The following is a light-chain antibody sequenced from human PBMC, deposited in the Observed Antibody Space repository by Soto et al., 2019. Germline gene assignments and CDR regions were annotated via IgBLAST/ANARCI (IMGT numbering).Light chain of an antibody. CDR2: GVS. J-gene: IGKJ4*01. CDR3: QQSDSSPLLT. V-gene: IGKV3-20*01. CDR1: RTVSANY. Sequence: EIVLTQSPGTLSLSPGERAALSCRASRTVSANYLAWYQPNPGQAPRLLIYGVSSRAAGVPDRFSASGSGTDFTLTISRLEPEDVAVYYCQQSDSSPLLTFGGGSSVEIK.